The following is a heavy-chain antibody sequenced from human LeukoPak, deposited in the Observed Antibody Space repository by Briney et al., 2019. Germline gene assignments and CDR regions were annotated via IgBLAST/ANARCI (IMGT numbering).Heavy chain of an antibody. V-gene: IGHV4-61*01. CDR2: IYYSGST. CDR3: ARDFRAGMDV. J-gene: IGHJ6*04. CDR1: GGSVSSGSYY. Sequence: SGTLSLTCTVSGGSVSSGSYYWSWIRQPPGKGLEWIGYIYYSGSTNYNPSLKSRVTISVDTSKNQFSLELSSVTAADTAVYYCARDFRAGMDVWGKGTTVTVSS.